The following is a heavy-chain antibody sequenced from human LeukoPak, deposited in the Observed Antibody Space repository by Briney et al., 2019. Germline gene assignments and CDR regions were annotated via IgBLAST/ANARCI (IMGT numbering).Heavy chain of an antibody. J-gene: IGHJ4*02. CDR3: ARGRGIAAARVRRYFDY. Sequence: PSQTLSLTCTVSGGSISSGDYYWSWIRQPPGKGLEWIGEINHSGSTNYNPSLKSRVTISVDTSKNQFSLKLSSVTAADTAVYYCARGRGIAAARVRRYFDYWGQGTLVTVSS. CDR2: INHSGST. V-gene: IGHV4-30-4*01. CDR1: GGSISSGDYY. D-gene: IGHD6-13*01.